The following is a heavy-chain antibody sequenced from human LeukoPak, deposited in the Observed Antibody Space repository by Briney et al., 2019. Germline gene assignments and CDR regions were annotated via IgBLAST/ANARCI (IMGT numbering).Heavy chain of an antibody. CDR2: ISAYNGNT. D-gene: IGHD3-10*01. CDR1: GYTFTSYG. V-gene: IGHV1-18*01. J-gene: IGHJ4*02. Sequence: ASVKVSCKASGYTFTSYGISWVRQAPGQGLEWMGWISAYNGNTNYAQKLQGRVTMTTDTSTSTAYMELRSLRSDDTAVYCCAREYVLLWFGEYRYFDYWGQGTLVTVSS. CDR3: AREYVLLWFGEYRYFDY.